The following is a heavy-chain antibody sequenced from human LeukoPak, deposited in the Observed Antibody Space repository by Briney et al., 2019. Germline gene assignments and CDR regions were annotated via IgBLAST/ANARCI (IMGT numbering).Heavy chain of an antibody. CDR2: ISYDGSNK. CDR3: ARELSHSNYNWFDP. Sequence: GGSLRLSCAASGFSFSSYAMHWVRQAPGKGLEWVAVISYDGSNKYYADSVKGRFTISRDNSKNTLYPQMNSLRAEDTAVYYCARELSHSNYNWFDPWGQGTLVTVSS. D-gene: IGHD4-11*01. J-gene: IGHJ5*02. V-gene: IGHV3-30*19. CDR1: GFSFSSYA.